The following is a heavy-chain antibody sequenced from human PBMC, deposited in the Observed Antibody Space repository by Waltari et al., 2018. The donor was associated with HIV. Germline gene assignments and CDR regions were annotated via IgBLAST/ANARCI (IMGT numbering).Heavy chain of an antibody. D-gene: IGHD1-26*01. Sequence: VRLVESGGGVVQHGKSVRLSCSASGFNFKEFDMHWVRQAPGKGLEWLALIWSDGSFQYYTDSVKGRFTISRDNFDNTLYLQMNSLRPEDTAIYYCAKDRAIGTLDHWGQGTLVTVSS. CDR2: IWSDGSFQ. CDR1: GFNFKEFD. J-gene: IGHJ4*02. CDR3: AKDRAIGTLDH. V-gene: IGHV3-33*06.